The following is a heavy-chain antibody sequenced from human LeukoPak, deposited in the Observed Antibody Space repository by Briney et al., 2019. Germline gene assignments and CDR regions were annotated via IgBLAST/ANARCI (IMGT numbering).Heavy chain of an antibody. V-gene: IGHV3-30*18. CDR3: AKDKPGTGDGQTTAFDY. D-gene: IGHD6-13*01. CDR1: GFTFSSYG. Sequence: PGRSLRLSCAASGFTFSSYGMHWVRQAPGKGLEWVAVISYDGSNKYYADSVKGRFTISRDNSKNTLYLQMNSLRAEDTAVYYCAKDKPGTGDGQTTAFDYWGQGTLVTVSS. CDR2: ISYDGSNK. J-gene: IGHJ4*02.